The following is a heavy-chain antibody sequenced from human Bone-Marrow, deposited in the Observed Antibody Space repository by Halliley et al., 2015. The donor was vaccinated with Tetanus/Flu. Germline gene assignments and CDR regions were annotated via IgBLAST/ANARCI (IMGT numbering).Heavy chain of an antibody. D-gene: IGHD3-9*01. CDR2: ISGTGHTAGRT. CDR1: GFTFSSYA. J-gene: IGHJ1*01. CDR3: AKSDIVSPRGYLQH. V-gene: IGHV3-23*01. Sequence: SLRLSCAASGFTFSSYAMSWVRQAPGKGLEWVSAISGTGHTAGRTYYADSVKGRFTISRDNSKNTLYLQMNSLTAEDTALYYCAKSDIVSPRGYLQHWGQGTLVTVSS.